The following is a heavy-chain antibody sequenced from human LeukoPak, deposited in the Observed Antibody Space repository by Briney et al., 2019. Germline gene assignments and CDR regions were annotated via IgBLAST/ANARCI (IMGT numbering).Heavy chain of an antibody. CDR1: GGSISSSNW. Sequence: SETLSLTCAVYGGSISSSNWWSWVRQPPGKGLEWIGEIYHSGSTNYNPSLKSRITISVDKSKNQFSLKLSSVTAADTAVYYCARERSGSEIFARSFDIWGQGTMVTVSS. J-gene: IGHJ3*02. V-gene: IGHV4-4*02. CDR2: IYHSGST. D-gene: IGHD3-3*01. CDR3: ARERSGSEIFARSFDI.